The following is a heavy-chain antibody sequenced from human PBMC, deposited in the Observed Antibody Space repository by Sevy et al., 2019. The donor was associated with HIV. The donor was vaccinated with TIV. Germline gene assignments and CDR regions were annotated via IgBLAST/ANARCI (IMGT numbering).Heavy chain of an antibody. CDR2: IQFDGSSQ. CDR3: VKNTAAVGVGGFDY. D-gene: IGHD2-8*01. J-gene: IGHJ4*02. CDR1: GFTFTYSG. Sequence: GGSLRLSCTASGFTFTYSGMHWVRQTPGKGLEWVTFIQFDGSSQYYADSVKGRFTILRDNSKNTLYLQMNSLRGDETAVYYCVKNTAAVGVGGFDYWGQGALVTVSS. V-gene: IGHV3-30*02.